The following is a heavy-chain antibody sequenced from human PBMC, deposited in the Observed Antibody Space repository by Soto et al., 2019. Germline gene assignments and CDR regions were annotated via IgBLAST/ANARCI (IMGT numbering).Heavy chain of an antibody. CDR1: GGSISSGGYY. CDR2: IYYSGST. J-gene: IGHJ5*02. V-gene: IGHV4-31*02. CDR3: AREGTGAFDP. Sequence: QVQLQESGPGLVKPSQTLSLTCTVSGGSISSGGYYWSWIRQHPVKGLEWIGYIYYSGSTYYNPSLKSRVFISVDTSKNLFSLKLSSLTAADTAVYYCAREGTGAFDPWGQGTLVTVSS. D-gene: IGHD3-10*01.